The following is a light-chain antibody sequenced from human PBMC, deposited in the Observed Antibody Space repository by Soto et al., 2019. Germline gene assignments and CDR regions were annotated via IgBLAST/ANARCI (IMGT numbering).Light chain of an antibody. J-gene: IGLJ2*01. CDR1: GSYVGTYNL. Sequence: QSALTQPASVSGSPGQSITISCTGTGSYVGTYNLVSWYQQHPGKAPKLMIYEGSKRPSWVSDRFSGSKSDNTASLTISGLQAEDEADYYCCSSAGTSIVFGGGTQLTVL. V-gene: IGLV2-23*01. CDR2: EGS. CDR3: CSSAGTSIV.